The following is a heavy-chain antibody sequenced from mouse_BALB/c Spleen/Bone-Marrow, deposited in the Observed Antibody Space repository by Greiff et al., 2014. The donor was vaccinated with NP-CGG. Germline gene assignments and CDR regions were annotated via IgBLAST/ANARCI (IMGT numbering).Heavy chain of an antibody. CDR1: GYTFTDYY. D-gene: IGHD3-1*01. J-gene: IGHJ3*01. CDR3: ARGTRATYY. V-gene: IGHV1-26*01. Sequence: VQLQQSGPELVKPGASVRMSCKASGYTFTDYYMKWVKQNHGKSLEWIGDINPNNGDTFYNQKFKAKATLTVDKSSGTAYLQVNSLTSEDSAVYYCARGTRATYYWGQGTLVTVSA. CDR2: INPNNGDT.